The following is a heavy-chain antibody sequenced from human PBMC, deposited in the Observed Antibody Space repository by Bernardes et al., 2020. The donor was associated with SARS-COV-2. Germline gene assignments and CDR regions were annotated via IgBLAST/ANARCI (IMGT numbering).Heavy chain of an antibody. CDR3: ATRRYYGSGSYLGDYYYYGMDV. CDR2: FDPEDGET. Sequence: ASVTVSCKVSGYTLTELSMHWVRQAPGKGLEWMGGFDPEDGETIYAKKFQGRVTMTEDTSTDTAYMELSSLRSEDTAVYYCATRRYYGSGSYLGDYYYYGMDVWGQGTTVTVSS. CDR1: GYTLTELS. D-gene: IGHD3-10*01. J-gene: IGHJ6*02. V-gene: IGHV1-24*01.